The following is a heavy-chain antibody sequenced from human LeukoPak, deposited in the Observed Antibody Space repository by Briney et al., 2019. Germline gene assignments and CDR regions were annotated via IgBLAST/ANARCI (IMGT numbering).Heavy chain of an antibody. CDR3: ARDYDYFSGHNLDAYDI. CDR1: GLNFSRNW. Sequence: GGSLRLSCAASGLNFSRNWMTWVRQAPGKGLEWVANIKEDGSAKSYVDSVKGRFTISRDNAKNSLYLHMSSLRVEDTAVYYCARDYDYFSGHNLDAYDIWGQGTTVTVSS. V-gene: IGHV3-7*01. CDR2: IKEDGSAK. J-gene: IGHJ3*02. D-gene: IGHD2-15*01.